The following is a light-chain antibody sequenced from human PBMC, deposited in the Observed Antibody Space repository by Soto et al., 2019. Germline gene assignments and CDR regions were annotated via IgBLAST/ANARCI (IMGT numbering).Light chain of an antibody. CDR1: QGISVY. CDR2: ASS. Sequence: DNQMTQSPSSLSASVGDRVTITCRASQGISVYLAWYQQKPGNIPKLLIFASSTLQSGVPSRFSGSGSGTDFTLTISSLQPEDVATYFCQKYDGAPFTFGPGTKVDIK. V-gene: IGKV1-27*01. J-gene: IGKJ3*01. CDR3: QKYDGAPFT.